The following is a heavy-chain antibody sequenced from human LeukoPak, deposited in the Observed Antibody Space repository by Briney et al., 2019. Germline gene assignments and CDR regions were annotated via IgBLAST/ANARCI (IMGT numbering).Heavy chain of an antibody. CDR1: GFTFSDYY. J-gene: IGHJ4*02. CDR3: ARDPGSGYEEHFDY. CDR2: ISSSGSMI. D-gene: IGHD5-12*01. Sequence: GGSLRLSCAASGFTFSDYYMSWIRQAPGKGLEWVSYISSSGSMISDADSVKGRFTISRDNAKDSLYLQMNSLRAEDTAVYYCARDPGSGYEEHFDYWGQGTLVTVSS. V-gene: IGHV3-11*01.